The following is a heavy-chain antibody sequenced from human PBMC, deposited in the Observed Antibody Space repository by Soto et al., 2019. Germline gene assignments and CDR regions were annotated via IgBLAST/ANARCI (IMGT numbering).Heavy chain of an antibody. CDR1: GYTFTSYA. CDR3: ARGVAGPLHWFDP. D-gene: IGHD6-19*01. CDR2: INAGNGNT. J-gene: IGHJ5*02. V-gene: IGHV1-3*01. Sequence: ASVKVSCKASGYTFTSYAMHWVRQAPGQRLEWMGWINAGNGNTKYSQKFQGRVTITRDTSASTAYMDLSSLRSEDTAVYYCARGVAGPLHWFDPWGQGTLVTVSS.